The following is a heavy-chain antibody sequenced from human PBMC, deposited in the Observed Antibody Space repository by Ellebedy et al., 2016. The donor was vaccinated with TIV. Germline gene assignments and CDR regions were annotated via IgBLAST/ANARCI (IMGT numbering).Heavy chain of an antibody. Sequence: GGSLRLXXAASGLTFSSFAIHWVRQAPGKGLEWVAVISDDGSNKYYIDSVKGRFTIPRDNSKNTLYLQMNSLRAEDTAVYYCAKIRAQWEPLDYWGQGTLVTVSS. J-gene: IGHJ4*02. CDR2: ISDDGSNK. CDR3: AKIRAQWEPLDY. V-gene: IGHV3-30*18. D-gene: IGHD1-26*01. CDR1: GLTFSSFA.